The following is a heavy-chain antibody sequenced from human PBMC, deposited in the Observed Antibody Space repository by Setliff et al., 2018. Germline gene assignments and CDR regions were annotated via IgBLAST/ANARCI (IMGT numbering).Heavy chain of an antibody. CDR1: GGSISSYY. CDR3: AREQWLDPPGYYYMDV. CDR2: IYIGGSA. D-gene: IGHD6-19*01. Sequence: SETLSLTCTVSGGSISSYYRSWIRQPAGKGLEWIGHIYIGGSANYNPSLRSRVTMSIDTSKNQFSLKLNSVTAADMAVYYCAREQWLDPPGYYYMDVWAKGTTVTVSS. V-gene: IGHV4-4*07. J-gene: IGHJ6*03.